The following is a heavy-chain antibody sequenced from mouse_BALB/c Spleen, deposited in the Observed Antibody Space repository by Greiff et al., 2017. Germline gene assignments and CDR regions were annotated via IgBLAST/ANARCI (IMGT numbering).Heavy chain of an antibody. Sequence: QVQLQQPGAELVKPGASVKLSCKASGYTFTSYWMHWVKQRPGQGLEWIGEINPSNGRTNYNEKFKSKATLTVDKSSSTAYMQLSSLTSEDSAVYYCARGGGYYSSFDYWGQGTTLTVSS. CDR3: ARGGGYYSSFDY. V-gene: IGHV1S81*02. D-gene: IGHD2-3*01. CDR1: GYTFTSYW. CDR2: INPSNGRT. J-gene: IGHJ2*01.